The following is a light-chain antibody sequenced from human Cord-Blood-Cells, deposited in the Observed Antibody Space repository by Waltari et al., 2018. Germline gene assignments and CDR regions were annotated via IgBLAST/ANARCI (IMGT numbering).Light chain of an antibody. J-gene: IGKJ1*01. V-gene: IGKV3-15*01. CDR3: QQYNNWWT. Sequence: EIVMTQSPATLYVSPGERATLSCRASQSVSNNLACYQQKPGQAPRLLIYGASTRASGIPARFSGSGSGTEFTLTISILHSEDFAVYYCQQYNNWWTFGQGTKVEIK. CDR2: GAS. CDR1: QSVSNN.